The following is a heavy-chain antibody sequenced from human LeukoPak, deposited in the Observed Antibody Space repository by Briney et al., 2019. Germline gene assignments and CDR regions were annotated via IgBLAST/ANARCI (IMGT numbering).Heavy chain of an antibody. CDR2: TYSSGDS. D-gene: IGHD3-16*02. CDR3: ARAGRYDYVWGTYRLDY. CDR1: GFTVSDNY. Sequence: GGSLRLPCAVSGFTVSDNYMSWVRQAPGKGLEWVAVTYSSGDSYYADSVKVRFTISRDNSKNTLYLQMNNLRAEDTAVYYCARAGRYDYVWGTYRLDYWGQGTLVTVSS. V-gene: IGHV3-66*01. J-gene: IGHJ4*02.